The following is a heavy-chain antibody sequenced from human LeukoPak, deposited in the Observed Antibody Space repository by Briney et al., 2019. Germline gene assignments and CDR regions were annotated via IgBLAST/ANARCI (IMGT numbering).Heavy chain of an antibody. CDR1: GYTFTSYY. CDR2: INPSGGST. J-gene: IGHJ4*02. Sequence: GASVKVCCKASGYTFTSYYMQWVRQAPGQGLEWMGIINPSGGSTSYAQKFQGRVTMTRDTSTSTVYMELSSLRSEDTAVYYCARDAANYDFWSGYYYFDYWGQGTLVTVSS. D-gene: IGHD3-3*01. V-gene: IGHV1-46*01. CDR3: ARDAANYDFWSGYYYFDY.